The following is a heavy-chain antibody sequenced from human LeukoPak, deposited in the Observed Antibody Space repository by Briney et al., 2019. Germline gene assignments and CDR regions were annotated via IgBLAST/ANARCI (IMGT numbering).Heavy chain of an antibody. CDR2: ISTSGGST. Sequence: GGSLRLSCAASGFTFSSYAMHWVRQAPGKGLEWVSAISTSGGSTYYADSVKGRFTISRDNSKNTLYLRMNSLRAEDTAVYYCAKTNYYDSSAYPTFDYWGQGTLVTVSS. D-gene: IGHD3-22*01. J-gene: IGHJ4*02. CDR3: AKTNYYDSSAYPTFDY. CDR1: GFTFSSYA. V-gene: IGHV3-23*01.